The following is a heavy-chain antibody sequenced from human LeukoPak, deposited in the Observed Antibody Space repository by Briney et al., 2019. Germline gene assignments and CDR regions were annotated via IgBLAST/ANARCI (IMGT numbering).Heavy chain of an antibody. D-gene: IGHD2-21*02. CDR1: GFTFSSYG. CDR2: IRYDGSNK. J-gene: IGHJ4*02. Sequence: PGGSLRLSCAASGFTFSSYGMHWVRQAPGKGLEWVAFIRYDGSNKYYADSVKGRFTISRDNSKNTLYLQMNSLRAEDTAVYYCAKDCGGDCYRNPYFDYWGQGTLDTVSS. CDR3: AKDCGGDCYRNPYFDY. V-gene: IGHV3-30*02.